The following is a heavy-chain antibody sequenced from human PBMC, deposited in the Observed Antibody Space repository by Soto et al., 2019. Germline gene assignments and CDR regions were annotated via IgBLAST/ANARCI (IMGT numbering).Heavy chain of an antibody. D-gene: IGHD3-16*01. CDR2: VHYSGSI. J-gene: IGHJ6*02. Sequence: QVQLQQSGPELVKPSQTLSLTCTVSGGSISYEYYHWTWIRQSPGKGLEWIGYVHYSGSIMYNPSFKRRVTISVDTSKNQFSLHRSSVTAADTAVYFCVREDDGGDREYYGLDVWGQGTTVTVSS. CDR3: VREDDGGDREYYGLDV. V-gene: IGHV4-30-4*08. CDR1: GGSISYEYYH.